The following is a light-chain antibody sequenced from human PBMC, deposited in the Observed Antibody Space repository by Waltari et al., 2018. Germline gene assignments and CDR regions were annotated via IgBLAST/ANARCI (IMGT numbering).Light chain of an antibody. CDR1: QSVSSD. CDR3: QQYNNWPLT. CDR2: AAS. J-gene: IGKJ1*01. V-gene: IGKV3-15*01. Sequence: EMVMTQSPATLPVSPAERATLSCRASQSVSSDLAWYQQKSGQDPRLLIYAASNRAPGIPARFNGGGSGTEFTLTISSLQSGDSAVYYCQQYNNWPLTFGQGTKVEIK.